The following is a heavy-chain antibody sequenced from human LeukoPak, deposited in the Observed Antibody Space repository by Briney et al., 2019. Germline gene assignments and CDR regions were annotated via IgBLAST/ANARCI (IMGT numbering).Heavy chain of an antibody. CDR3: VKDLYSGTWDDFDY. CDR2: IIGIDSGDST. CDR1: GFTLGDHW. V-gene: IGHV3-23*01. Sequence: PGGSLRLSCEAYGFTLGDHWMTWVRQPPGKGLEWVSGIIGIDSGDSTYYADSVKGRFTISRDDSKNMLYLEVNSLRAEDTALYYCVKDLYSGTWDDFDYWGQGTLVTVSS. D-gene: IGHD6-13*01. J-gene: IGHJ4*02.